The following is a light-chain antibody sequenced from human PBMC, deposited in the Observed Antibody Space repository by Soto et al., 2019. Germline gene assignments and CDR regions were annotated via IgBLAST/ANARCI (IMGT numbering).Light chain of an antibody. CDR3: QQRSNWLLT. J-gene: IGKJ4*01. CDR1: QSVSSY. V-gene: IGKV3-11*01. CDR2: DAS. Sequence: EIVLTQSPATLSLSPGERATISCRASQSVSSYLAWYQQKPGQAPRLLIYDASNRATGIPARFSGSGSGTDFTLTISSLEPEDFAFYYCQQRSNWLLTFGGGTKVEIK.